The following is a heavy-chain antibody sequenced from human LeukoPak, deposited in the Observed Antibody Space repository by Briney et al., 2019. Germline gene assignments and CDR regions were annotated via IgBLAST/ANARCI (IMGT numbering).Heavy chain of an antibody. CDR1: GGSISSGGYY. Sequence: SQTLSLTCTVSGGSISSGGYYWSWIRQPPGKGLEWIGYIYHSGSTYYNPSLKSRVTISVDRSKNQFSLKLSSVTAADTAVYYCAREHHPTYYDFWSGTGYYFDYWGQGTLVTVSS. V-gene: IGHV4-30-2*01. J-gene: IGHJ4*02. CDR2: IYHSGST. D-gene: IGHD3-3*01. CDR3: AREHHPTYYDFWSGTGYYFDY.